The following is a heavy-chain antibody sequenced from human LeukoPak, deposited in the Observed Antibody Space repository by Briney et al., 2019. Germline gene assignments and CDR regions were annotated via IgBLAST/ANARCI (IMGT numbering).Heavy chain of an antibody. CDR2: IIPIFGTA. J-gene: IGHJ6*02. CDR3: ARGRLPQLGYCSSTSCLAHYYYYYGMDV. D-gene: IGHD2-2*01. V-gene: IGHV1-69*13. CDR1: GGTFSSYA. Sequence: SAKVSCKASGGTFSSYAISWVRQAPGQGLEWMGGIIPIFGTANYAQKFQGRVTITADESTSTAYMELSSLRSEDTAVYYCARGRLPQLGYCSSTSCLAHYYYYYGMDVWGQGTTVTVSS.